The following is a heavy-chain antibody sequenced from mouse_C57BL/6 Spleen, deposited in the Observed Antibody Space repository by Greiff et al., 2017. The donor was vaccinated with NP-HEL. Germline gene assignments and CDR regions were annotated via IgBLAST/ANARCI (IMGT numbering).Heavy chain of an antibody. V-gene: IGHV1-80*01. D-gene: IGHD6-1*01. J-gene: IGHJ2*01. CDR3: ARRELTTYYFDY. Sequence: QVQLKESGAELVKPGASVKISCKASGYAFSSYWMNWVKQRPGKGLEWIGQIYPGDGDTNYNGKFKGKATLTADKSSSTAYMQLSSLTSEDSAVYFCARRELTTYYFDYWGQGTTLTVSS. CDR1: GYAFSSYW. CDR2: IYPGDGDT.